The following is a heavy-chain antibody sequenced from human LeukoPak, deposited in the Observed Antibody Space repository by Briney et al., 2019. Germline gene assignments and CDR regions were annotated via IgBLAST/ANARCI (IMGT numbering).Heavy chain of an antibody. CDR2: INPNSGGT. CDR3: AREDSSGWYAY. D-gene: IGHD6-19*01. Sequence: ASVKVPCKASGYTFTVYYMHWVRQAPGQGLEWMGWINPNSGGTNYAQKFQGRVTMTRDTSISTAYMELSRLRSDDTAVYYCAREDSSGWYAYWGQGTLVTVSS. CDR1: GYTFTVYY. V-gene: IGHV1-2*02. J-gene: IGHJ4*02.